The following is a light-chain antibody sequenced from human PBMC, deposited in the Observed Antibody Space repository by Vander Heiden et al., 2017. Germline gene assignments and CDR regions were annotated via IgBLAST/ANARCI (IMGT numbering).Light chain of an antibody. J-gene: IGLJ3*02. CDR1: SRINVGTYR. V-gene: IGLV5-45*03. CDR2: YKSDSDK. CDR3: MIWHNSAWV. Sequence: QTVLTQPSSLSASPGASASLTCTLRSRINVGTYRIYWYQQKPGSPPQYLLRYKSDSDKQQGSGVPSRFSGSKDASANAGILLISGLQSEDEADYYCMIWHNSAWVFGGGTKLTVL.